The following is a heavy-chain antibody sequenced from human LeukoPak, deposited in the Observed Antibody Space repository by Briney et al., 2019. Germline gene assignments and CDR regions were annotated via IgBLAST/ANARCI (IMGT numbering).Heavy chain of an antibody. CDR3: ARGTMVRGVTY. J-gene: IGHJ4*02. CDR2: INHSGST. CDR1: GGSFSGYY. V-gene: IGHV4-34*01. D-gene: IGHD3-10*01. Sequence: SETLSLTCAVYGGSFSGYYWSWIRQPPGKGLEWIGEINHSGSTNYNPSLKSRVTISVDTSKNQFSLKLGSVTAADTAVYYCARGTMVRGVTYWGQGTLVTVSS.